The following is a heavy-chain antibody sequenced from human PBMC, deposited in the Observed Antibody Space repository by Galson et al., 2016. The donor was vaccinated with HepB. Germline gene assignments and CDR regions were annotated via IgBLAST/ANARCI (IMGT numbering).Heavy chain of an antibody. CDR2: IWSDGSNK. J-gene: IGHJ4*02. Sequence: SLRLSCAVSGFTFSSYGMYWVRQAPGKGLEWVAGIWSDGSNKFHADSGKGRLTISRDNSKTTLWLQLHSLGAEDTALYYCAREGIFGSGWFYLDSWGQGTLVTVSS. CDR1: GFTFSSYG. V-gene: IGHV3-33*07. CDR3: AREGIFGSGWFYLDS. D-gene: IGHD6-19*01.